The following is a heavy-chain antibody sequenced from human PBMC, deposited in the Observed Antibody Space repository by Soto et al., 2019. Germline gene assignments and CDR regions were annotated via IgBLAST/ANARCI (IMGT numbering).Heavy chain of an antibody. J-gene: IGHJ4*02. D-gene: IGHD6-19*01. Sequence: GGSLRLSCAASGFTFSSYSMNWVRQAPGKGLEWVSYISSSSSTIYYADSVKGRFTISRDNAKNSLYLQMNSLRAEDTAVYYCAKEGGCSSGWTPFDYWGQGTLVTVSS. CDR3: AKEGGCSSGWTPFDY. V-gene: IGHV3-48*01. CDR2: ISSSSSTI. CDR1: GFTFSSYS.